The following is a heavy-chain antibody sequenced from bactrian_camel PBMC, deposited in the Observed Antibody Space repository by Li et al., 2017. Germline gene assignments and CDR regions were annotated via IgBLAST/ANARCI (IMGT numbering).Heavy chain of an antibody. Sequence: QLVESGGGSVQSGGSLRLSCSASTFTISIRCMGWFRQAPGKGLEWVSSIYANLGSQYYAAFLKGRFTISQDNAKQQLYLQMNDLKPEDTSVYYCAADWSRFGNQCAFRAPTARGPRSPSP. CDR2: IYANLGSQ. D-gene: IGHD1*01. V-gene: IGHV3-2*01. CDR1: TFTISIRC. J-gene: IGHJ4*01.